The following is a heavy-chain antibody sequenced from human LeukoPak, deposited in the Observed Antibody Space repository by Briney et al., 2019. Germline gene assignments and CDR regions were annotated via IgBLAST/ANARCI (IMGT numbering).Heavy chain of an antibody. Sequence: GGSLRLSCAASGFTFSSYWMNWVRQAPGKGLEWVSVIYSGGSTYYADSVKGRFTISRDNSKNTLYLQMNSLRAEDTAVYYCASSSSSLDYYYYYGMDVWGQGTTVTVSS. V-gene: IGHV3-53*01. D-gene: IGHD6-6*01. CDR1: GFTFSSYW. J-gene: IGHJ6*02. CDR2: IYSGGST. CDR3: ASSSSSLDYYYYYGMDV.